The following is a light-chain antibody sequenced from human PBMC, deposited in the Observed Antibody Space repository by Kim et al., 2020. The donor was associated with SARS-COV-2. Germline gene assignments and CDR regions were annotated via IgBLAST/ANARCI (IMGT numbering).Light chain of an antibody. V-gene: IGKV3-11*01. CDR3: QQRSNWPPYS. Sequence: WSPGERGTLSCRASQSVSSYFAWYQRKPGQAPRLLIYDASNRATGIPARFSGSGSGTDFTLTISSLEPEDFAVYYCQQRSNWPPYSVGQGTKLEI. J-gene: IGKJ2*03. CDR2: DAS. CDR1: QSVSSY.